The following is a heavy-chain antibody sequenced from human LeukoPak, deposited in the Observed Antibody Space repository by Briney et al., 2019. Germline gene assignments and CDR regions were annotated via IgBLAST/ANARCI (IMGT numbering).Heavy chain of an antibody. V-gene: IGHV4-31*03. Sequence: SQTLSLTCTVSGVSISSGGYYWRWIRQHPGKGLEWIGYIYYSGSTYYNPSLKSRVTISVDTSKNQFSLKLSSVTAADTAVYYCARDMGVTTFDYWGQGTLVTVSS. CDR1: GVSISSGGYY. CDR3: ARDMGVTTFDY. CDR2: IYYSGST. J-gene: IGHJ4*02. D-gene: IGHD4-17*01.